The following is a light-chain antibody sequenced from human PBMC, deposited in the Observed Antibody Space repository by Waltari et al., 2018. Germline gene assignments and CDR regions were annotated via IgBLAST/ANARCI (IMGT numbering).Light chain of an antibody. Sequence: EKVLTQSPATLSVSPGEEVTLSCRASQSVANNLAWYQVRPGQAPRLVIYDASTRASGIPARFSGSGSGTEFTLTISGLQSEDCALYYCQQYSDWYSFGQGTKLEI. V-gene: IGKV3-15*01. J-gene: IGKJ2*03. CDR1: QSVANN. CDR2: DAS. CDR3: QQYSDWYS.